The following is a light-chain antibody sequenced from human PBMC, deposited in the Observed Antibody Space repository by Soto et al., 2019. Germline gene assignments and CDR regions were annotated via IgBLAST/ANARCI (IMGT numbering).Light chain of an antibody. CDR1: SSNIGAGYD. Sequence: QSVLTQPPSVSGAPGQRVTISCTGSSSNIGAGYDVHWYQQLPGTAPKLLIYGNSNRPSGVPDRFSGSKSGTSASLAITGLQAXXEADYYCQSYDSSLSGSIFGGGTKLTVL. CDR2: GNS. CDR3: QSYDSSLSGSI. V-gene: IGLV1-40*01. J-gene: IGLJ2*01.